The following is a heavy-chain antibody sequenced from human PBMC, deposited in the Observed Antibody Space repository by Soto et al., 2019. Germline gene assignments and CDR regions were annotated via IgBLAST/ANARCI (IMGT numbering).Heavy chain of an antibody. CDR2: ISSSSSYI. V-gene: IGHV3-21*01. CDR1: GFTFSSYS. CDR3: ARDESASRITMVRGVPRAFDI. D-gene: IGHD3-10*01. Sequence: GGSLRLSCAASGFTFSSYSMNWVRQAPGKGLEWVSSISSSSSYIYYADSVKGRFTISRDNAENSLYLQMNSLRAEDTAVYYCARDESASRITMVRGVPRAFDIWGQGTMVTVSS. J-gene: IGHJ3*02.